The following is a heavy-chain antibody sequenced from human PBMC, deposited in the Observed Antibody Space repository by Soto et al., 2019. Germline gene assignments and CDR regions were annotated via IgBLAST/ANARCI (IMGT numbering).Heavy chain of an antibody. CDR2: IKQDGSEK. D-gene: IGHD6-19*01. V-gene: IGHV3-7*01. CDR3: ARSPPKYSSGWYYFDY. J-gene: IGHJ4*02. CDR1: GFTFISYW. Sequence: GSLRLSCAASGFTFISYWMSWVRQAPGKGLEWVANIKQDGSEKYYVDSVKGRFTISRDNAKNSLYLQMNSLRAEDTAVYYCARSPPKYSSGWYYFDYWGQGTLVTVS.